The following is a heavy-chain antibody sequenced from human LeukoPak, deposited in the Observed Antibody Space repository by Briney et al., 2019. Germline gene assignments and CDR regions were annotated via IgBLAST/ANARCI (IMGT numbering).Heavy chain of an antibody. Sequence: GGSLRLSCAASGFTFSSYGMHWVRQAPGKGLEWVAFIRYDGSNKYYADSVKGRFTISRDNSKNTLYLQMNSLRAEDTAVYYCAKNGDRGAYCSGGSCYPYYYYNMDVWGKGTTVTISS. CDR2: IRYDGSNK. D-gene: IGHD2-15*01. V-gene: IGHV3-30*02. CDR3: AKNGDRGAYCSGGSCYPYYYYNMDV. J-gene: IGHJ6*03. CDR1: GFTFSSYG.